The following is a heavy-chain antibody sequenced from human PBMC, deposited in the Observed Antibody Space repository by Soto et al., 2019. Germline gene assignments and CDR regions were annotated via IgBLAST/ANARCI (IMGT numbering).Heavy chain of an antibody. CDR3: ATDGESGTTFDF. J-gene: IGHJ4*02. CDR2: ISYDGSKQ. CDR1: GFPFSTYG. D-gene: IGHD1-1*01. V-gene: IGHV3-30*03. Sequence: QVQLVESGGGVVQTGRSLRLSCAASGFPFSTYGMHWVRQAPGKGLEWVTVISYDGSKQYYAHSLKGRFTISRDNSKNTLYLEMNSLIAEDTAVYYCATDGESGTTFDFWGQGTLVTVSS.